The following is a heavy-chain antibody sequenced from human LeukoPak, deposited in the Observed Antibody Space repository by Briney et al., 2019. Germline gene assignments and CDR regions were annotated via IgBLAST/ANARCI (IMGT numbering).Heavy chain of an antibody. D-gene: IGHD1-26*01. V-gene: IGHV3-23*01. J-gene: IGHJ4*02. Sequence: GGSLRLSCVASGFTFSDYAMSWVRQAPGKGLEWVSAISGSADNTYYADSVKGRFAISRDNSKNTLYLQLSTLGADDTAVYYCAKRTPYTGSSQSFDYWGQGTLVTVSS. CDR2: ISGSADNT. CDR3: AKRTPYTGSSQSFDY. CDR1: GFTFSDYA.